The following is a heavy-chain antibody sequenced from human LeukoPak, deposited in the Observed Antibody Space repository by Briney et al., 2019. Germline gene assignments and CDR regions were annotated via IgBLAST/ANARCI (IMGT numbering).Heavy chain of an antibody. CDR2: INPNSGGT. V-gene: IGHV1-2*02. D-gene: IGHD2-15*01. CDR3: ARGLGYCSGGSFFTLYF. J-gene: IGHJ4*02. Sequence: GASLRACSSASGYTFTPYYMHWVPQAPGHGLEWMGWINPNSGGTNYAQKFQGRVTMTRDTSISTAYMELSRLRSDDTAVYYCARGLGYCSGGSFFTLYFWGQGTLVTVSS. CDR1: GYTFTPYY.